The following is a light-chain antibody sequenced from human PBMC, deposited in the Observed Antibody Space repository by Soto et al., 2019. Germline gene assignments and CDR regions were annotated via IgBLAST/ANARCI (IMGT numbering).Light chain of an antibody. CDR2: GAS. CDR1: QSVSSN. Sequence: EKVISQSPATLSVSTGERATLSCRASQSVSSNLAWYQQKPGQAPRLLIYGASTRATGIPARFSGSGSGTEFTLTISSLQSEDFAVYYCQQYNNWPPITFGQGTRLEI. V-gene: IGKV3-15*01. CDR3: QQYNNWPPIT. J-gene: IGKJ5*01.